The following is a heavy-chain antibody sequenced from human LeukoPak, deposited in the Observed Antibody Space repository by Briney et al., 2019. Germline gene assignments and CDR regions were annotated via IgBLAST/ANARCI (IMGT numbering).Heavy chain of an antibody. CDR1: GFTFSSYW. J-gene: IGHJ4*02. CDR3: AKEYDSSGYYYDY. CDR2: ISYDGSNK. V-gene: IGHV3-30*18. Sequence: GGSLRLSCAASGFTFSSYWMNWARQAPGKGLEWVAVISYDGSNKYYADSVKGRFTISRDNSKNTLYLQMNSLRAEDTAVYYCAKEYDSSGYYYDYWGQGTLVTVSS. D-gene: IGHD3-22*01.